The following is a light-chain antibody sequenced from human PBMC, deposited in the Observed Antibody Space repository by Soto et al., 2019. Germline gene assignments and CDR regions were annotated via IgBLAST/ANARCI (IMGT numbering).Light chain of an antibody. J-gene: IGKJ5*01. CDR1: QSVSKY. CDR2: DTS. Sequence: EVVLPQSPVALSLSPGERATLSSRASQSVSKYLGWYQQKRGQAPRLLIYDTSTRATGIPARFVGSGSGADFTLTISSLDPEDFAVYYCQQRSSWPITFGQGTRRESK. CDR3: QQRSSWPIT. V-gene: IGKV3-11*01.